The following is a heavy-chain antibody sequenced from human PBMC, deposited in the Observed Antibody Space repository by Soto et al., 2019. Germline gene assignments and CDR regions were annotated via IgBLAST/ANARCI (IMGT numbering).Heavy chain of an antibody. CDR3: ARDDLDYGGNPLST. CDR2: IYYSESA. J-gene: IGHJ1*01. CDR1: GVSITSGDYY. Sequence: ILSLTFTVSGVSITSGDYYGSGIRQSPGKGLEWIGYIYYSESAHYNPTLKSRILISIDRSKNQLSLKMTSVTAADTAVYYCARDDLDYGGNPLSTWGQGTLVTV. V-gene: IGHV4-30-4*08. D-gene: IGHD4-17*01.